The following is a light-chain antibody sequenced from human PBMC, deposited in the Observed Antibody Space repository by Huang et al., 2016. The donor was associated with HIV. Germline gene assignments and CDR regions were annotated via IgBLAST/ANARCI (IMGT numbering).Light chain of an antibody. CDR1: QSVSSY. CDR3: QQRSNWRFT. Sequence: EIVLTQSPATLSLSPGERATLSCRASQSVSSYLAWYQQKPGQAPRLLIYDASNRATGIPARFSVSGSGTDFTLTSSSLEPEDFAVYYWQQRSNWRFTFGPGTKVDIK. CDR2: DAS. J-gene: IGKJ3*01. V-gene: IGKV3-11*01.